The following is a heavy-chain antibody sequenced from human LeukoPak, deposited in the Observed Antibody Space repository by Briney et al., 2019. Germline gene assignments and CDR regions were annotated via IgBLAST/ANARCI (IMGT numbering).Heavy chain of an antibody. V-gene: IGHV3-21*04. Sequence: GGSLRLSCAASGFTFSSYSMNWVRQAPGKGLEWVSSISSSSSYIYYADSVKGRFTISRDNAKDSLYLQMNSLRAEDTAVYYCARDPGSGYEEHFDYWGQGTLVTVSS. CDR2: ISSSSSYI. CDR3: ARDPGSGYEEHFDY. D-gene: IGHD5-12*01. CDR1: GFTFSSYS. J-gene: IGHJ4*02.